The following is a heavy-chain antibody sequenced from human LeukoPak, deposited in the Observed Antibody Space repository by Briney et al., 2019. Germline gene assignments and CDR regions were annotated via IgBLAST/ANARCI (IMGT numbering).Heavy chain of an antibody. CDR2: ISPRSNSI. D-gene: IGHD2-2*01. J-gene: IGHJ4*02. CDR1: GFTFSDYA. V-gene: IGHV3-23*01. CDR3: AKGRDCSSTSCGFDY. Sequence: GGSLRLSCTASGFTFSDYAMTWVRQAPGKGLQWISAISPRSNSIYYSDSVRGRFTVSRDNSKNTLYLQMNRLTAEDTAVYYCAKGRDCSSTSCGFDYWGQGTLVTVSS.